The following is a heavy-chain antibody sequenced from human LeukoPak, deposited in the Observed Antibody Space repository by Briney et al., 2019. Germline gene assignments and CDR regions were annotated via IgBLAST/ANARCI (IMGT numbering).Heavy chain of an antibody. Sequence: PSETLSLTCTVSGGSISSYFWNWVRQPPGKGLEWIRYIYYSGSTNYNPSLKSRVTIAVDTSKNQFSLKLNSVTAADTAVYYCARLMYNSGWTGLDYWGQGSLVTVSS. J-gene: IGHJ4*02. V-gene: IGHV4-59*01. CDR2: IYYSGST. CDR1: GGSISSYF. CDR3: ARLMYNSGWTGLDY. D-gene: IGHD6-19*01.